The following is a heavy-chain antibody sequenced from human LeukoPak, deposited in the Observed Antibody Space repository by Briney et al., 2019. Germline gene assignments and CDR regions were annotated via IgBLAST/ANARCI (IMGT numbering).Heavy chain of an antibody. CDR1: GFPFSSYG. J-gene: IGHJ6*04. D-gene: IGHD3-10*02. CDR2: ISNDGNNK. Sequence: GGSLRLSCAASGFPFSSYGMHWVRQAPGKGLEWVAAISNDGNNKFYADSVKGRFTMSRDNPKNTMNLQMNSLRAEDTAVYYCAELGITMIGGVWGKGTTVTISS. CDR3: AELGITMIGGV. V-gene: IGHV3-30*18.